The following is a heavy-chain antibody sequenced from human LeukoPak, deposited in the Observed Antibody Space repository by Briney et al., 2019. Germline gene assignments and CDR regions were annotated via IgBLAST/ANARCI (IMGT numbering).Heavy chain of an antibody. D-gene: IGHD4-23*01. J-gene: IGHJ4*02. CDR2: IPYDGSNK. V-gene: IGHV3-30*01. Sequence: HPGGSLRLSCAASGLTFSTYAMRWVRQAPGKGLEWVAVIPYDGSNKYYADSVKGRFTISRENSKNRLYLQMNSLRAEDTAVYYCARAEGYGGELDSWGQGTLVTVSS. CDR1: GLTFSTYA. CDR3: ARAEGYGGELDS.